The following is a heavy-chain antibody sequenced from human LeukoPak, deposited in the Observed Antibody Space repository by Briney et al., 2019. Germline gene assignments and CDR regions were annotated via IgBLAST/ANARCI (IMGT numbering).Heavy chain of an antibody. CDR1: GGSIRSGGYC. V-gene: IGHV4-31*03. CDR2: IYYSGST. D-gene: IGHD5-12*01. CDR3: ARDAIEAVTVY. J-gene: IGHJ4*02. Sequence: PSQTLSLTCTVSGGSIRSGGYCWSWLRQHPGKGLEWIGYIYYSGSTYYNPSLKSRVTISVDTSKNQFSLKLSSVTAADTAVYYCARDAIEAVTVYRGQGTLVTVSS.